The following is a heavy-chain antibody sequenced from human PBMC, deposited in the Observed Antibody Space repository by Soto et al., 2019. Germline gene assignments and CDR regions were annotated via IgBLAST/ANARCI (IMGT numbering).Heavy chain of an antibody. CDR3: ARAGRPYSSSWYVIDY. J-gene: IGHJ4*02. V-gene: IGHV1-69*14. Sequence: QVQLVQSGAEVKKPGSSVKVSCKASGGTFSRYAISWVRQAPGHGLEWMGGIIPIFGTANDAQKFQGRVTITADKSTSAAYMELSSLRSEDTAVYYCARAGRPYSSSWYVIDYWGQVTLVTFAS. D-gene: IGHD6-13*01. CDR2: IIPIFGTA. CDR1: GGTFSRYA.